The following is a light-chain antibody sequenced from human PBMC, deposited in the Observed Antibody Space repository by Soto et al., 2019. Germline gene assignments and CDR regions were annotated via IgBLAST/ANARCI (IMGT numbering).Light chain of an antibody. V-gene: IGLV1-40*01. CDR3: QSYDSSLSGSV. CDR2: GNS. J-gene: IGLJ2*01. Sequence: QSVLTQSPSVSGAPGQRVTISCTGSSSNIGAGYDVHWCQQLPGTAPKLLIYGNSNRPSGVPDRFSGSKSGTSASLAITGLQAEDEADYYCQSYDSSLSGSVFGGGTKVTVL. CDR1: SSNIGAGYD.